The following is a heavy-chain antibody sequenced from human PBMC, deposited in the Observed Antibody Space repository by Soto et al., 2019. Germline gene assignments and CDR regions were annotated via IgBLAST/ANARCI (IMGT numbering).Heavy chain of an antibody. Sequence: PSETLSLTCTVSGGSIGSYYWSWIRQPPGKGLEWIGYIYYSGSTNYNPSLKSRVTISVDTSKNQFSLKLSSVTAADTAVYYCARQTMVRGVSYNYYYYYMDVWGKGTTVTVSS. CDR2: IYYSGST. J-gene: IGHJ6*03. CDR3: ARQTMVRGVSYNYYYYYMDV. CDR1: GGSIGSYY. V-gene: IGHV4-59*01. D-gene: IGHD3-10*01.